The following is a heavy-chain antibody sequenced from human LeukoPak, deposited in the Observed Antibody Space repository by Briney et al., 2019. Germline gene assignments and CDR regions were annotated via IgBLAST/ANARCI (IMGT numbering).Heavy chain of an antibody. CDR1: GGSFSGYY. V-gene: IGHV4-34*01. J-gene: IGHJ5*02. CDR2: INHSGST. Sequence: PSETLSLTCAVYGGSFSGYYWSWLRQPPGKGLEWIGEINHSGSTNYNPSLKSRVTISVDTSKNQFSLKLSSVTAADTAVYYCARGMKYSSGWLGRGSWFDPWGQGTLVTVSS. CDR3: ARGMKYSSGWLGRGSWFDP. D-gene: IGHD6-19*01.